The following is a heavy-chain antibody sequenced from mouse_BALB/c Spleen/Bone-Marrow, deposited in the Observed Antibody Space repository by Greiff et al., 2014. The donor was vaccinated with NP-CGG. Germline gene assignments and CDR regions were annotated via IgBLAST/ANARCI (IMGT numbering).Heavy chain of an antibody. V-gene: IGHV5-9-2*01. CDR3: ARQGDLYFDY. CDR1: GFTFSSYG. Sequence: EVHLVESGGGLVKPGGSLKLSCAASGFTFSSYGMSWVRQTPEKRLEWVATISGGGSYTYYPDSVKGRFTISRDNAKNNLYLQMSSLRSEDTALYYCARQGDLYFDYWGQGTTLTVSS. D-gene: IGHD3-3*01. J-gene: IGHJ2*01. CDR2: ISGGGSYT.